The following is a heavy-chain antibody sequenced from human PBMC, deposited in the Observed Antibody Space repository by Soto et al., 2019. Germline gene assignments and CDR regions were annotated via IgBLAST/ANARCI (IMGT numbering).Heavy chain of an antibody. Sequence: GGSLRLSCSASGFTFSSYAMHWVRQAPGKGLEYVSAISSNGGSTYYADSVKGRFTISRDNSKNTLYLQMSSLRAEDTAVYYCVKDYSAEQQLTRNWFDPWGQGTLVTVSS. CDR3: VKDYSAEQQLTRNWFDP. J-gene: IGHJ5*02. CDR2: ISSNGGST. V-gene: IGHV3-64D*08. D-gene: IGHD6-13*01. CDR1: GFTFSSYA.